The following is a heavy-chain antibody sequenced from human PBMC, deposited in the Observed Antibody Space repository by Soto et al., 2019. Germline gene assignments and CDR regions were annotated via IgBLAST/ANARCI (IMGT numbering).Heavy chain of an antibody. CDR2: FHRSGLT. CDR3: INSGGLYSADS. V-gene: IGHV4-38-2*01. J-gene: IGHJ5*01. CDR1: SYSGAPGGY. D-gene: IGHD1-26*01. Sequence: SETLSLTCDVSSYSGAPGGYWAWIRQPPGAGLEWLGCFHRSGLTYYRPSLRSRLDISVDMSKNQVSLSLASVTAADPAIYYCINSGGLYSADSWGRGTRVTVSS.